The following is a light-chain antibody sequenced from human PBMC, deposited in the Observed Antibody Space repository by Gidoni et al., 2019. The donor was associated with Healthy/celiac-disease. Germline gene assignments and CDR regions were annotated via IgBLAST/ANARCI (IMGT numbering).Light chain of an antibody. V-gene: IGKV1-39*01. J-gene: IGKJ5*01. Sequence: DIQMTQSPSSLSASLGDRVTITCRASQSISSYLNWYQQKPGKAPKLLIYAASILQSGVPSRFSGSGSGTDFTLTISSLQPEDFATYYCQQSYSTLITFGQGTRLEIK. CDR3: QQSYSTLIT. CDR2: AAS. CDR1: QSISSY.